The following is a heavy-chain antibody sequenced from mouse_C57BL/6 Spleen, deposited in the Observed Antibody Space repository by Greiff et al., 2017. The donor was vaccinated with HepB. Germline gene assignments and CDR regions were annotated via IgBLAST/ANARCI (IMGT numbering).Heavy chain of an antibody. Sequence: VQLQQSGPELVKPGASVKISCKASGYAFSSSWMNWVKQRPGKGLEWIGRIYPGDGDTNYNGKFKGKATLTADKSSSTAYMQLSSLTSEDSAVYFCARSHYYCSRFAYWGQGTLVTVSA. CDR3: ARSHYYCSRFAY. CDR1: GYAFSSSW. CDR2: IYPGDGDT. J-gene: IGHJ3*01. V-gene: IGHV1-82*01. D-gene: IGHD1-1*01.